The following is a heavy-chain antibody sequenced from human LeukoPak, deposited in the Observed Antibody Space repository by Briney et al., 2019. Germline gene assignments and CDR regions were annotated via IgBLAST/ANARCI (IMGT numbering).Heavy chain of an antibody. V-gene: IGHV3-23*01. CDR3: AKDRSSSWFEFGY. J-gene: IGHJ4*02. CDR2: ISGSGESS. CDR1: GFTFSSYG. Sequence: PGGSLRLSCAASGFTFSSYGMHWVRQAPGKGLEWVSSISGSGESSYSADSVKGRFTVSRDNSKSTLYLQMNSLRAEDTAVYYCAKDRSSSWFEFGYWGQGTLVTVSS. D-gene: IGHD6-13*01.